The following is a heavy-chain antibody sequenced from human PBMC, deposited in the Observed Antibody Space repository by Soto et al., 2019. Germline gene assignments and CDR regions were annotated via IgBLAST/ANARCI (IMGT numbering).Heavy chain of an antibody. Sequence: ASVKVSCKASGYTFTSYGISWVRQAPGQGLEWKGWISAYNGNTNYAQKLQGRVTMTTDTSMSTAYMELRSLRSDDTAVYYCAVAGPKYYYGSGKTSPAPFDYWGQGTLVTVSS. D-gene: IGHD3-10*01. CDR2: ISAYNGNT. V-gene: IGHV1-18*01. CDR1: GYTFTSYG. J-gene: IGHJ4*02. CDR3: AVAGPKYYYGSGKTSPAPFDY.